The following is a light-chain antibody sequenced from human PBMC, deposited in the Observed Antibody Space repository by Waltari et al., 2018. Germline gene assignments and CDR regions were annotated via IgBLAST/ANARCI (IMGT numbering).Light chain of an antibody. Sequence: SSELTQDPAVSVALGQTVRITCQGDSLRNYFASWYQQKPGQAPILVIYGKNNRPSGIPDRFSGSSSGNTASWTITGAQAEDEADYYCNSRDSSGNHVVFGGGTKLTVL. CDR1: SLRNYF. CDR3: NSRDSSGNHVV. J-gene: IGLJ2*01. CDR2: GKN. V-gene: IGLV3-19*01.